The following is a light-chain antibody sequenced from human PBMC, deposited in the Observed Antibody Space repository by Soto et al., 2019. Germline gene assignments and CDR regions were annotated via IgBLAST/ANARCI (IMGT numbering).Light chain of an antibody. V-gene: IGLV2-14*01. Sequence: QSALTQPASVSGSPGQSITISCTGTSSDVGGYNYVSWYQQYPGKAPKLMIYDVSNRPSGVSNRFSGSKSGNTASLTISGLRAEDEADYYCSSYTSSSAVAFGGGTKVTVL. J-gene: IGLJ3*02. CDR2: DVS. CDR1: SSDVGGYNY. CDR3: SSYTSSSAVA.